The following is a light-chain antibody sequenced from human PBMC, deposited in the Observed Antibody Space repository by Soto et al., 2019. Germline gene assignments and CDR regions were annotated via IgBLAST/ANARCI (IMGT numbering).Light chain of an antibody. J-gene: IGKJ3*01. CDR3: QQYNSFT. CDR1: QSISSW. Sequence: DIQMTQSPSTLSASVGDRVTITCRASQSISSWLAWYQQKPGKAPKLLIYDASSLESGVPSRFSGSGSGTEFTLTISSLQPGDFATYYGQQYNSFTFCPGTKVDIK. V-gene: IGKV1-5*01. CDR2: DAS.